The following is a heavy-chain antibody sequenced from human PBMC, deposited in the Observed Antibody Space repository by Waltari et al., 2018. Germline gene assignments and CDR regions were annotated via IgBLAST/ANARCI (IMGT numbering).Heavy chain of an antibody. CDR1: GFRFSTSW. V-gene: IGHV3-74*03. J-gene: IGHJ6*02. CDR3: VRLAQRTYKSPVPGRHYYYGMDV. D-gene: IGHD3-10*01. CDR2: ISNDESSL. Sequence: EEQLLESGGGLLQPGASLRLSCAASGFRFSTSWMTWVRPPPGKGLVWVARISNDESSLTYADSVKGRFTISRDNAKNTLFRQRKRLRAEDTAVYYCVRLAQRTYKSPVPGRHYYYGMDVWGQGTTVTVSS.